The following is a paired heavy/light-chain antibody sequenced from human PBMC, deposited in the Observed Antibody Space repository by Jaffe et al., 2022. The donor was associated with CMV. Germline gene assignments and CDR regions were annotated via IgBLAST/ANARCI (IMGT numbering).Light chain of an antibody. J-gene: IGKJ2*01. Sequence: VMTQSPDSLAVSLGERVTINCKASQSLFYSPNDKDYLAWYQHKPGQPPKLLIYWASTRESGVPDRFSGSGSGTDFTLTINNLQAEDVAVYYCQQYYDTPPYTFGQGTNLEIK. V-gene: IGKV4-1*01. CDR2: WAS. CDR1: QSLFYSPNDKDY. CDR3: QQYYDTPPYT.
Heavy chain of an antibody. CDR1: GFTFENYA. J-gene: IGHJ4*02. CDR3: VKTHFTHDSGWYGGNYFDD. Sequence: EVHLVESGGGLVQPGGSLRLSCVTSGFTFENYAMHWVRQAPGKGLEWVSGISWTSSNIDYADSVKGRFTISRDNAKNSLYLQMVSLRPEDTAFYFCVKTHFTHDSGWYGGNYFDDWGQGTLVTVSS. D-gene: IGHD6-19*01. CDR2: ISWTSSNI. V-gene: IGHV3-9*01.